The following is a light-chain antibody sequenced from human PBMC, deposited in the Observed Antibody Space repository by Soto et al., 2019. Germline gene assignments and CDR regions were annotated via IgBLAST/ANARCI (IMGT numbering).Light chain of an antibody. CDR2: GAS. Sequence: EIMMTQSPATLSVTQGERATLSCRASQSVSSNLAWYQQKPGQAPRLLIYGASTRATGIPARFSGSGSGTEFTLTISSLQSEDFAVYYCQQYNNWPPWTFGQGTKVDI. CDR1: QSVSSN. J-gene: IGKJ1*01. V-gene: IGKV3-15*01. CDR3: QQYNNWPPWT.